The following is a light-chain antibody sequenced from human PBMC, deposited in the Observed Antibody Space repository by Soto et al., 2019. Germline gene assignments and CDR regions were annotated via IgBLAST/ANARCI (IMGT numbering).Light chain of an antibody. J-gene: IGKJ4*01. V-gene: IGKV1-5*03. CDR2: QAS. CDR3: QQYKSYPVT. Sequence: DIQMTQSPSTLSASVGDRVTTTCRASQSISSWLAWYQQKPGKAPKLLIYQASSLECGVPSRFSGSGSGTEFTPNITSLQPDDLATGDCQQYKSYPVTFGGGTRVEIK. CDR1: QSISSW.